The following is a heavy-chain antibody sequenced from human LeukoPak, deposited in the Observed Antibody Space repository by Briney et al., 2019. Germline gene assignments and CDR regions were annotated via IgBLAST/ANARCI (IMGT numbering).Heavy chain of an antibody. CDR2: ISAYNGNT. CDR3: ARLIPAVTTL. V-gene: IGHV1-18*01. D-gene: IGHD4-11*01. J-gene: IGHJ4*02. Sequence: ASVKVSCKASGYTFTSYGITWVRQAPGQGLEWMGWISAYNGNTNYAQKLKGRVTMTTDTSTSTAYMELRSPRSDDTAVYYCARLIPAVTTLWGQGTLVTVSS. CDR1: GYTFTSYG.